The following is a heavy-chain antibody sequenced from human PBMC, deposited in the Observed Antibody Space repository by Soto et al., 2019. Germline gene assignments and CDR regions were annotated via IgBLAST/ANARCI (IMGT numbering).Heavy chain of an antibody. Sequence: WTWIRPHPGKGLEWIGYIFYSGSTFHNPSLKSRDTISVDTSKNQFSLELSSVTAADTVVYYCAREAGSGDYFDYWGQGTLVTVSS. V-gene: IGHV4-31*02. CDR2: IFYSGST. J-gene: IGHJ4*02. CDR3: AREAGSGDYFDY. D-gene: IGHD1-26*01.